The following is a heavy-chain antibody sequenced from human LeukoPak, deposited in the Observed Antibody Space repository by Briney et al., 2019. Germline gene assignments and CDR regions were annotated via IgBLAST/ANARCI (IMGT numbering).Heavy chain of an antibody. V-gene: IGHV4-39*01. Sequence: PSETLSLTCTVSGGSISSSSYYWGWIRQPPGKGLEWIGSIYYSGSTYYTPSLKSRVTISVDTSKNQFSLKLSSVTAADTAVYYCARQAPYDFAEAFDIWGQGTMVTVSS. CDR1: GGSISSSSYY. CDR2: IYYSGST. CDR3: ARQAPYDFAEAFDI. J-gene: IGHJ3*02. D-gene: IGHD3-3*01.